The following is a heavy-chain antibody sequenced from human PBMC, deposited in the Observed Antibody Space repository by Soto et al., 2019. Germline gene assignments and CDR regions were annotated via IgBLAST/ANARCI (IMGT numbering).Heavy chain of an antibody. V-gene: IGHV3-23*01. CDR1: GFTFSTYS. J-gene: IGHJ4*02. Sequence: EVQLLESGGGLVQPGGSLKLSCAASGFTFSTYSMNWVRQAPGKGLEWVSGIYGSGGGTFYADSVKGRFTISRDNSKNTLYLQMNSLRAEDTAVYYCAKDARVDGYWDFDYWVQGTLVTVSS. CDR3: AKDARVDGYWDFDY. CDR2: IYGSGGGT. D-gene: IGHD5-12*01.